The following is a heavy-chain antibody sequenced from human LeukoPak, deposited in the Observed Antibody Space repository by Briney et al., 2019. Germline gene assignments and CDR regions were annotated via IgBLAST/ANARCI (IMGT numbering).Heavy chain of an antibody. J-gene: IGHJ4*02. V-gene: IGHV3-23*01. CDR1: EFTFSTYA. CDR2: FSGSGGSV. D-gene: IGHD2-2*01. Sequence: GGSLRLSCAASEFTFSTYAMSWVRQAPGKGLEWVSGFSGSGGSVYYADSVKGRFTISRDNSKNTVYLQMNSLRAEDTAVYYCAKSSNIVIVAAAIFWGQGTLVTVSS. CDR3: AKSSNIVIVAAAIF.